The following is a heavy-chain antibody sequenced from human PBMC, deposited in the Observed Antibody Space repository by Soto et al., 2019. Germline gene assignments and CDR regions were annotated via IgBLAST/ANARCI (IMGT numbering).Heavy chain of an antibody. D-gene: IGHD3-22*01. CDR1: GGTFSSYA. J-gene: IGHJ4*02. Sequence: ASVKVSCKASGGTFSSYAISWVRQAPGQGLEWMGGIIPIFGTANYAQKFQGRVTITADESTSTAYMELSSLRSEDTAVYYCARDQYYYDSSGYTGYWGQGTLVTVSS. V-gene: IGHV1-69*13. CDR2: IIPIFGTA. CDR3: ARDQYYYDSSGYTGY.